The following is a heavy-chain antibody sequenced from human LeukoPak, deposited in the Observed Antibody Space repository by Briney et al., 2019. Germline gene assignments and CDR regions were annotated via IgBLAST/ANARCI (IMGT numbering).Heavy chain of an antibody. CDR2: IYYSGSS. CDR1: GGSISSYY. V-gene: IGHV4-59*01. Sequence: SETLSLTCTVSGGSISSYYWSWVRQTPGKGLEWIGYIYYSGSSNCNPSLKSRVTISVDTSKNQFSLKLSSVTAADTAVYYCARAITGTTWVFDYWGQGTLVTVSS. D-gene: IGHD1-20*01. CDR3: ARAITGTTWVFDY. J-gene: IGHJ4*02.